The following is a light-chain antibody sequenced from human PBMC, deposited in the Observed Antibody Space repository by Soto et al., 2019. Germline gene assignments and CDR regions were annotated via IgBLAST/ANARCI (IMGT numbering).Light chain of an antibody. CDR1: QSVGSN. J-gene: IGKJ2*01. V-gene: IGKV3-15*01. Sequence: EIVMTQSPATLSVSPGERATLSCRASQSVGSNLAWYQQKPGQAPRLLIYGASTRATGIPARFSGGGSGTEFTLTISSLQSEDFAVYFCHQYNNWLRGTFGQGTKLEIK. CDR2: GAS. CDR3: HQYNNWLRGT.